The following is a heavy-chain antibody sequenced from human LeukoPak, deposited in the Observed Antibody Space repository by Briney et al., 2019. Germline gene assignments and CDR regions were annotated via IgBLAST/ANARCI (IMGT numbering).Heavy chain of an antibody. CDR1: GFIFSDYY. CDR3: ARALLKTYYYGSGSYPSEFDY. CDR2: ISSSGSTI. J-gene: IGHJ4*02. D-gene: IGHD3-10*01. V-gene: IGHV3-11*04. Sequence: GGSLRLSCAVSGFIFSDYYMSWIRQTPGKGLEWVSYISSSGSTIYYADSVKGRFTISRDNAKNSLYLQMNSLRAEDTAVYYCARALLKTYYYGSGSYPSEFDYWGQGTLVTVSS.